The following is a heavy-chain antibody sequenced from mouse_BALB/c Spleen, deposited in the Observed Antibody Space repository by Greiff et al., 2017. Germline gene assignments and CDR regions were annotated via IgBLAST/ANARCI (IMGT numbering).Heavy chain of an antibody. J-gene: IGHJ4*01. CDR1: GFTFSSYT. D-gene: IGHD4-1*01. V-gene: IGHV5-12-2*01. CDR2: ISNGGGST. Sequence: EVKLMESGGGLVQPGGSLKLSCAASGFTFSSYTMSWVRQTPEKRLEWVAYISNGGGSTYYPDTVKGRFTISRDNAKNTLYLQMSSLKSEDTAMYYCARQLTGSYYYAMDYWGQGTSVTVSS. CDR3: ARQLTGSYYYAMDY.